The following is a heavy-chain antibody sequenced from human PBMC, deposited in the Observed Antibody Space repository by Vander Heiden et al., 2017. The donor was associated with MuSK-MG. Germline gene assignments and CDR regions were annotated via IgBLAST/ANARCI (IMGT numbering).Heavy chain of an antibody. Sequence: QVQLQQWGAGLLKPSETLSLTCAVYGGSFSGYYWSWIRQTPGKGLEWIGEINHSGNTNYNPSLKSRVTLSVDTSKNQFFLKMNSVTAADTAVYYCAREADWNSAFYFDSWGQGTLVTVSS. CDR1: GGSFSGYY. V-gene: IGHV4-34*01. D-gene: IGHD1-7*01. J-gene: IGHJ4*02. CDR3: AREADWNSAFYFDS. CDR2: INHSGNT.